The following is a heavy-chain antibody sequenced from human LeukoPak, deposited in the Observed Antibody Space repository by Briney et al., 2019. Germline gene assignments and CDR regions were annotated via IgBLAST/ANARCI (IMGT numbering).Heavy chain of an antibody. J-gene: IGHJ4*02. CDR2: ISGSGGST. CDR1: GFTFSSYA. V-gene: IGHV3-23*01. Sequence: GGSLRLSCAASGFTFSSYAMSWVRQAPGKGLEWVSAISGSGGSTYYADSVKGRFTISRDNSKNTLYLQMNSPRAEDTAVYYCAKDHMVRGVIKVSGFDYWGQGTLVTVPS. D-gene: IGHD3-10*01. CDR3: AKDHMVRGVIKVSGFDY.